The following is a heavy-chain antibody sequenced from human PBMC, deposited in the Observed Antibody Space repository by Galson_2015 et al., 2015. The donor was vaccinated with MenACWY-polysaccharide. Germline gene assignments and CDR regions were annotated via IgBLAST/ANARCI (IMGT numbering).Heavy chain of an antibody. D-gene: IGHD4-17*01. CDR3: KTWGFVYGDGFDS. J-gene: IGHJ4*02. CDR2: INHNGDDT. CDR1: GFPFSTYA. Sequence: SLRLSCAASGFPFSTYAMSWVRQAPGKGLEWVPYINHNGDDTKYADSVKGRFTFSRDNSKNTLYLQMNSLRAEDTAIYYCKTWGFVYGDGFDSWGQGTLVTVSS. V-gene: IGHV3-23*01.